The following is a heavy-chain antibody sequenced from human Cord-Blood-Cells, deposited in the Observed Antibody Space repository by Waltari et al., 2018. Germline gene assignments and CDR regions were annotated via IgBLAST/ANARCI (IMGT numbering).Heavy chain of an antibody. CDR2: IYYSGST. CDR1: GGSISSGGYY. D-gene: IGHD4-4*01. J-gene: IGHJ5*02. Sequence: QVQLQESGPGLVKPSQTLSLTCTVSGGSISSGGYYWSWIRQHPGKGLEWIGYIYYSGSTYYHPSLKSRVTISVDTSKNQFSLKLSSVTAADTAVYYCARGFPYDYSNYWFDPWGQGTLVTVSS. CDR3: ARGFPYDYSNYWFDP. V-gene: IGHV4-31*03.